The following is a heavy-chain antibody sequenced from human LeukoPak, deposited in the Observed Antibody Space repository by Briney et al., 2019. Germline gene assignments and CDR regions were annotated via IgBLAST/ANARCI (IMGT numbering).Heavy chain of an antibody. CDR1: GYTFTSYY. J-gene: IGHJ4*02. CDR3: ARSGEDKGTAFEY. Sequence: ASVKDSCKASGYTFTSYYMHWVRQAPGQGLEWMGIINPSGGSTSYAQKFQGRVTMTRHTSTSTVYMALSRLRSEGTAVYYCARSGEDKGTAFEYWGQGTLVTVSS. CDR2: INPSGGST. V-gene: IGHV1-46*01. D-gene: IGHD3-10*01.